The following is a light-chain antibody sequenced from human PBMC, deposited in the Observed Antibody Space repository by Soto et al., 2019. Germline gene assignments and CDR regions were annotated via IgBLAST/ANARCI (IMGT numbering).Light chain of an antibody. V-gene: IGLV1-40*01. Sequence: QSVLTQPPSVSGAPGQRVTISCTGSSSNIGAGYDVHWYQQLPGTAPEVLMYGNSNRPSGVPDRVSGSKSGTSASLAITGLQADDEAYYYCQSYDSSLSVWVFGGGTKLTVL. J-gene: IGLJ3*02. CDR1: SSNIGAGYD. CDR3: QSYDSSLSVWV. CDR2: GNS.